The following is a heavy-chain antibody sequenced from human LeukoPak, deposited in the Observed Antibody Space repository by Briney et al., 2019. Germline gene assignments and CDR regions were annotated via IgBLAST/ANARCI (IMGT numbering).Heavy chain of an antibody. CDR2: IYYSGST. V-gene: IGHV4-59*11. D-gene: IGHD6-13*01. CDR1: GGSISSHY. CDR3: AGPASSASTYSRSWYFFEY. J-gene: IGHJ4*02. Sequence: SETLSLTCTVPGGSISSHYWSWIRQPPGKGLEWIGYIYYSGSTNYNPSLKSRVTISVGTSKNQFSLKLSSVTAADTAVYYCAGPASSASTYSRSWYFFEYWGQGTLVTVSS.